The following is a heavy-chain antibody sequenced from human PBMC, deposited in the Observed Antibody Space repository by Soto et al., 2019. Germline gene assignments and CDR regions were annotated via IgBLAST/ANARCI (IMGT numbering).Heavy chain of an antibody. CDR1: GGTFSSYT. CDR3: ASVGVYTGPDAFDS. Sequence: QVQLVQSGAEVKKPGSSVKVSCKASGGTFSSYTISWVRQAPGQGLEWMGRIIPILGIANYAQKFQGRVTITADKSTSTAYMELSSLRSEDTAVYYCASVGVYTGPDAFDSWGPGTMVTVSS. D-gene: IGHD3-16*01. V-gene: IGHV1-69*02. J-gene: IGHJ3*02. CDR2: IIPILGIA.